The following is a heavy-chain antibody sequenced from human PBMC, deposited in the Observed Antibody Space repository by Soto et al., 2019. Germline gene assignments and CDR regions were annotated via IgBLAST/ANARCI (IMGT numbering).Heavy chain of an antibody. CDR2: IIPIFGTA. Sequence: SVKVSCKASGNTVPNYAIHWVRQAPGQGLEWMGGIIPIFGTANYAQKFQGRVTITADESTSTAYMELSSLRSEDTAVYYCARDRGLYSSSSDYYDSSGYPGVLGFWFDPWGQGTLVTVSS. V-gene: IGHV1-69*13. J-gene: IGHJ5*02. D-gene: IGHD3-22*01. CDR1: GNTVPNYA. CDR3: ARDRGLYSSSSDYYDSSGYPGVLGFWFDP.